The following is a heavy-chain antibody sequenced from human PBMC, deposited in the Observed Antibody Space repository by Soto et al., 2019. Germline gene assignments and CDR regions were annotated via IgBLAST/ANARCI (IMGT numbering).Heavy chain of an antibody. V-gene: IGHV3-11*01. J-gene: IGHJ4*02. CDR2: ISSSGTTI. CDR3: AKDKPIITMIVVDPAPSDY. Sequence: GWSLRLSCAASGFTFSDHYMTWIRQAPGKGLEWVSYISSSGTTIYYADSVKGRFTISRDNAENSLYLQMNSLRAEDTAVYYCAKDKPIITMIVVDPAPSDYWGQGTLVTVSS. CDR1: GFTFSDHY. D-gene: IGHD3-22*01.